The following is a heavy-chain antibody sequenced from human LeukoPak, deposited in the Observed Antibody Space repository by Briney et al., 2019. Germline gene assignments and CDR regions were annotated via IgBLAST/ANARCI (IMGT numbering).Heavy chain of an antibody. D-gene: IGHD4-17*01. V-gene: IGHV5-10-1*01. CDR2: IDPSDSYT. CDR3: ARHYGDYGHYFDY. Sequence: GESLKISCKGSGYSFTSYWISWVRQMPGKGLEWMGRIDPSDSYTNYSPSFQGHVTISADKSISTAYLQWSSLKASDAAVYYCARHYGDYGHYFDYWGQGTLVTVSS. J-gene: IGHJ4*02. CDR1: GYSFTSYW.